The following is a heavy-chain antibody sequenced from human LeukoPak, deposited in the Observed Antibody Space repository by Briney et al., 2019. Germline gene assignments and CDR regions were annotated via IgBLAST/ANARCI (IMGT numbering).Heavy chain of an antibody. J-gene: IGHJ5*02. CDR2: IYYSGST. Sequence: SETLSLTCTVSGGSISGYYWSWIRQPPGKGLEWIGYIYYSGSTNYNPSLKSRVTISVDTSKNQFSLKLSSVTAADTAVYYCARDPHGSYHWFDPRGQGTLVTVSS. CDR3: ARDPHGSYHWFDP. D-gene: IGHD1-26*01. V-gene: IGHV4-59*01. CDR1: GGSISGYY.